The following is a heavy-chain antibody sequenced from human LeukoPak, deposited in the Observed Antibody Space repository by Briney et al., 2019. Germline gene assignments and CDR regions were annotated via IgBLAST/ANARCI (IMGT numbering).Heavy chain of an antibody. Sequence: GESLKISCKGSGYIFTNYWIGWVRQMPGKGLEWMGIIYPGDSDTRYSPSFQGQVTISADKSISTAYLQWSSLKASDTATYYCVRRVYCSTTSCPPPHLDYWGQGTLVTVST. CDR2: IYPGDSDT. V-gene: IGHV5-51*01. CDR3: VRRVYCSTTSCPPPHLDY. D-gene: IGHD2/OR15-2a*01. J-gene: IGHJ4*02. CDR1: GYIFTNYW.